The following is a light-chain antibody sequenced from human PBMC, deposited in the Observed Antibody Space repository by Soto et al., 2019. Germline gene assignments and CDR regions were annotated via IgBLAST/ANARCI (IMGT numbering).Light chain of an antibody. CDR2: GAS. J-gene: IGKJ5*01. Sequence: EVVLTQSPDTLSLSPGERATLSFRASQTISSNYVAWYQQKPGQAPRLLIYGASSRATGIPDRFSGSGSGTDFTLTISRLEPEDFAVYYCQQYGSSPMTFGQGTRLQI. CDR3: QQYGSSPMT. V-gene: IGKV3-20*01. CDR1: QTISSNY.